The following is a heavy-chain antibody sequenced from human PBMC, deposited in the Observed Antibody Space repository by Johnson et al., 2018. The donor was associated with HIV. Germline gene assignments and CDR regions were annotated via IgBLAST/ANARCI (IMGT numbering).Heavy chain of an antibody. J-gene: IGHJ3*02. CDR1: GFTLSRYD. V-gene: IGHV3-13*01. D-gene: IGHD3-10*01. CDR2: IGTSGYT. CDR3: ARRRSYDDAFDI. Sequence: MQLVESGGGLVQPGGSLRLSCAASGFTLSRYDMHWVRQPTGKGLEWVSGIGTSGYTYSGSVKGRFTVSRENAKNFLYLQMNSLRAGDTAIYYCARRRSYDDAFDIWGRGTMVTVSS.